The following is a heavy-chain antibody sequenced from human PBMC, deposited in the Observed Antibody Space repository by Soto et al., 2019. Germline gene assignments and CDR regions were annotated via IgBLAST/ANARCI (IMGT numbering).Heavy chain of an antibody. CDR1: GFTFSNYG. D-gene: IGHD3-10*01. CDR3: ARDPSHGWGSYLDX. CDR2: ICYDGSNK. J-gene: IGHJ4*02. V-gene: IGHV3-33*01. Sequence: PGGSLRLSFAASGFTFSNYGMHWVRQAPGKGLERVEVICYDGSNKYYADSVKVRFTISRDNSKNTLYVQMNSLRAEETAVYYCARDPSHGWGSYLDXWGQGTLVTVSX.